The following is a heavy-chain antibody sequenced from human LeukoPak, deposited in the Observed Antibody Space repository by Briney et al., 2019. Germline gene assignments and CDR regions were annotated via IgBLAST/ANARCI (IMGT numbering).Heavy chain of an antibody. J-gene: IGHJ4*02. D-gene: IGHD1-7*01. CDR1: GFTFSSYA. CDR2: ISSNGGST. V-gene: IGHV3-64*01. CDR3: ARVTGTTSGDY. Sequence: PGGSLRLSCAASGFTFSSYAMHWVRQAPGKGLEYVSAISSNGGSTYYANSVKGRFTISRDNSKNTLYLQMGSLRAEDMAVYYCARVTGTTSGDYWGQGTLVTVSS.